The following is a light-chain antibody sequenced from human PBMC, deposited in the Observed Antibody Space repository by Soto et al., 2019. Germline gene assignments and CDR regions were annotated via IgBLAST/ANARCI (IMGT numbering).Light chain of an antibody. CDR3: QHYNSYPWT. J-gene: IGKJ1*01. CDR2: KAS. CDR1: QSINNW. Sequence: DIQMTQSPSTLSASVGDRVTITCRVSQSINNWLAWYQQKPGKAPNLLIYKASSLQSGVPSRFSGSGSGTEFTLTISSLQPDDSATYYCQHYNSYPWTFGQGTTVEIK. V-gene: IGKV1-5*03.